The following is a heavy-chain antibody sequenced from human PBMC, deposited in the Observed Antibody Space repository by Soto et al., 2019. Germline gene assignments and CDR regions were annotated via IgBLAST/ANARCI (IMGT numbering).Heavy chain of an antibody. J-gene: IGHJ6*02. D-gene: IGHD3-10*01. CDR1: GFTFSSYT. V-gene: IGHV3-30-3*01. Sequence: QVHLVESGGGVVQPGRSLRLSCAASGFTFSSYTMHWVHQAPGKGLECVAIISYDGNKKYYADSVKGRFTISRDNSKNTLFLQMNSLRTEDTAVYYCARDYGSFTYYFYGMDVWGQGTTVTVSS. CDR2: ISYDGNKK. CDR3: ARDYGSFTYYFYGMDV.